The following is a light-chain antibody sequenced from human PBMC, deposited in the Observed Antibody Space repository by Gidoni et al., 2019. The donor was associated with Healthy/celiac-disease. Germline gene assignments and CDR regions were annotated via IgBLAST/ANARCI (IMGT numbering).Light chain of an antibody. CDR3: QQLNSYLPLT. CDR2: AAS. CDR1: QGISSY. V-gene: IGKV1-9*01. Sequence: DIQLTQSPSFLSASVGDRVTITCRASQGISSYLAWYQQQPGKAPKLLIYAASTLQSGVPSRFSGSGSGTEITLTISSLQPEDFATYYCQQLNSYLPLTFGGGTKVEIK. J-gene: IGKJ4*01.